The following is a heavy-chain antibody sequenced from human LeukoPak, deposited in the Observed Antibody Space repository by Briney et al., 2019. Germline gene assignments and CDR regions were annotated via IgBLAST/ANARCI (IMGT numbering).Heavy chain of an antibody. D-gene: IGHD2-15*01. V-gene: IGHV5-51*01. CDR1: GYSFTTYW. J-gene: IGHJ4*02. CDR3: ARQRGLYCSGDSCYIDY. Sequence: GESLKISCQGSGYSFTTYWIGWVRQMPGKGLEWMGVIYPGGSDTRYSPSFQGQVTISADKSIDTAYLQWSSLKASDTAMYYCARQRGLYCSGDSCYIDYWGQGTLVTVSS. CDR2: IYPGGSDT.